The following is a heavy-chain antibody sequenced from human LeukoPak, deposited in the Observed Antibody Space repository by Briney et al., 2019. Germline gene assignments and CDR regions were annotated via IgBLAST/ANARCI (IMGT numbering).Heavy chain of an antibody. CDR1: GFTFSSYA. D-gene: IGHD3-10*01. Sequence: GGSLRLSCAASGFTFSSYAMSWVRQAPGKGLEWVSDINGSGGSTYYADSVKGRFTISRDNSQNSLYLQMNSLRAEDTAVYYCARAPTYGPGSSFDYWGQGTLVTVSS. J-gene: IGHJ4*02. V-gene: IGHV3-23*01. CDR2: INGSGGST. CDR3: ARAPTYGPGSSFDY.